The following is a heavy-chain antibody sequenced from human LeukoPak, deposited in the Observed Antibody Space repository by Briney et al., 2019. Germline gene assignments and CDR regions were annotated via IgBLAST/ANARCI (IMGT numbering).Heavy chain of an antibody. CDR3: ERRPPWAVYDFWSGSSVWDNWLDP. Sequence: GGSLSLSCAASGFIFSSYWMSSVRQAPGKGLEWVANIKEDGSEKYYVDSVKGRFTISRDNAKNSLYLQMSSLRAEDTAVYYCERRPPWAVYDFWSGSSVWDNWLDPWDQGTLVTVSS. V-gene: IGHV3-7*01. CDR1: GFIFSSYW. J-gene: IGHJ5*02. CDR2: IKEDGSEK. D-gene: IGHD3-3*01.